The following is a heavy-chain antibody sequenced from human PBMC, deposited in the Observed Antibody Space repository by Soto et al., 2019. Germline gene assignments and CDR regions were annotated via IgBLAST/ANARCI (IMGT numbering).Heavy chain of an antibody. CDR2: IYWNDIK. J-gene: IGHJ4*01. V-gene: IGHV2-5*01. CDR3: AHTRVPDTLDY. CDR1: GFSPSTSGVG. D-gene: IGHD2-2*01. Sequence: SGPTLVNPTQTLTLTCTFSGFSPSTSGVGVAWIRQPPGKPLEWLALIYWNDIKRYSPSLKSRLTITKDTSKNQVVLTMTSMDPVDTATYYCAHTRVPDTLDYWGQGTLVTVS.